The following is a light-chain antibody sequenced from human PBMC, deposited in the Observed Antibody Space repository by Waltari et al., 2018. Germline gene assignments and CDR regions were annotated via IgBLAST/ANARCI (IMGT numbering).Light chain of an antibody. CDR2: WSS. CDR1: QSVLSSSDNKNY. Sequence: DLVMTQSPDSLAVSLGERATINCKSSQSVLSSSDNKNYLAWYQQKPGQPPKLFIYWSSTRESWVPDRFSGSGSGTDFALTISSLQAEDVAVYYCQHYYTSPPTFGGGTKVEIK. CDR3: QHYYTSPPT. V-gene: IGKV4-1*01. J-gene: IGKJ4*01.